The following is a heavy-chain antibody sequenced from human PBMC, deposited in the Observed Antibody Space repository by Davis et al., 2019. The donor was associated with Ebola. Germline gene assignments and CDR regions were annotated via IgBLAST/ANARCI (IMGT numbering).Heavy chain of an antibody. V-gene: IGHV3-21*01. CDR2: ISSSSSYI. CDR3: ARVDGSGSYYREGSYYYYYGMDV. CDR1: GFTFSSYS. D-gene: IGHD3-10*01. J-gene: IGHJ6*02. Sequence: GESLKISCAASGFTFSSYSMNWVRQAPGKGLEWVSSISSSSSYIYYADSVKGRFTISRDNAKNSLYLQMNSLRADDTAVYYCARVDGSGSYYREGSYYYYYGMDVWGQGTTVTVSS.